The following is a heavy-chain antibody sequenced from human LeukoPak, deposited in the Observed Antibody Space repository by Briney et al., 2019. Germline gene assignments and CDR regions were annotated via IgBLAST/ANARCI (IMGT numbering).Heavy chain of an antibody. Sequence: GGSLRLSCAASGFIVSSNYMNWVRQAPGKGLEWVSVIYSGGHTYYTDSVKGRFTISRDISNNTLYLHMNSLRPDDTAVYYCARSTRDGYNHYHYYYMDVWGKGTTVTVS. CDR1: GFIVSSNY. V-gene: IGHV3-53*01. CDR3: ARSTRDGYNHYHYYYMDV. D-gene: IGHD5-24*01. CDR2: IYSGGHT. J-gene: IGHJ6*03.